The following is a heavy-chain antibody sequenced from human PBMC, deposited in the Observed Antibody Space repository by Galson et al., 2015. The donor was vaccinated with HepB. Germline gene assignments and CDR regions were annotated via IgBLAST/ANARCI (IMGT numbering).Heavy chain of an antibody. CDR3: AKGHGELRVAVAGDY. CDR2: ISYDGSNK. V-gene: IGHV3-30*18. J-gene: IGHJ4*02. CDR1: GFTFSSYG. Sequence: SLRLSCAASGFTFSSYGMHWVRQAPGKGLEWVAVISYDGSNKYYADSVKGRFTISRDNSKNTLYLQMNSLRAEDTAVYYCAKGHGELRVAVAGDYWGQGTLVTVSS. D-gene: IGHD6-19*01.